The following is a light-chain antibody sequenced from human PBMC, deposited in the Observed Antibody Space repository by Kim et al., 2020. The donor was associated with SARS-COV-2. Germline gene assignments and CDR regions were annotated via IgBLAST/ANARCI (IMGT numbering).Light chain of an antibody. J-gene: IGLJ1*01. CDR2: GKN. Sequence: GQKVRMTCQEGGSRNYYASWYQQKPGQAPVLVIYGKNNRPSGIPDRFSGCSSGNTASMTITAAQAEDEADYYCNSRDSSGNHLGVFGTGTKVTVL. V-gene: IGLV3-19*01. CDR1: GSRNYY. CDR3: NSRDSSGNHLGV.